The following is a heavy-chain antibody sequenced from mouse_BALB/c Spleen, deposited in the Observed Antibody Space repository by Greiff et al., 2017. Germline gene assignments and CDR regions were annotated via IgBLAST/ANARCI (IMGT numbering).Heavy chain of an antibody. D-gene: IGHD1-1*01. CDR1: GFSLTSYG. V-gene: IGHV2-9*02. CDR2: IWAGGST. CDR3: ARDYGSSYQAWFAY. Sequence: VKVVESGPGLVAPSQSLSITCTVSGFSLTSYGVHWVRQPPGKGLEWLGVIWAGGSTNYNSALMSRLSISKDNSKSQVFLKMNSLQTDDTAMYYCARDYGSSYQAWFAYWGQGTLVTVSA. J-gene: IGHJ3*01.